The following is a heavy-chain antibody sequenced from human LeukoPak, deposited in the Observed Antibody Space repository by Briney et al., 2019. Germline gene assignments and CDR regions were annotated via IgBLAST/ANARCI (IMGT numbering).Heavy chain of an antibody. CDR2: IYYSGST. CDR1: GGSISSYY. CDR3: ARARRRFDP. V-gene: IGHV4-59*01. Sequence: QSSETLSLTCTVSGGSISSYYWSWIRQPPGKGLEWIGYIYYSGSTNYNPSLKSRVTISVDTSKNQFSLKLSSVTAADTAVYYCARARRRFDPWGQGTLVTVSS. J-gene: IGHJ5*02.